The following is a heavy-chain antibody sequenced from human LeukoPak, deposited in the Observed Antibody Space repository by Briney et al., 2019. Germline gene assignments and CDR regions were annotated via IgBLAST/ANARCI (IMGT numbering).Heavy chain of an antibody. D-gene: IGHD6-6*01. CDR2: ISGYNGYT. J-gene: IGHJ3*02. CDR3: AEAGAARTDAFDI. Sequence: ASVKVSCKASGYTFTSYSMNWVRQAPGQGLEWMGWISGYNGYTNYAQKFQFRVTMTTDTSTSTAYMELRSLTSDDTAVYYCAEAGAARTDAFDIWGQGTMVTVSS. CDR1: GYTFTSYS. V-gene: IGHV1-18*01.